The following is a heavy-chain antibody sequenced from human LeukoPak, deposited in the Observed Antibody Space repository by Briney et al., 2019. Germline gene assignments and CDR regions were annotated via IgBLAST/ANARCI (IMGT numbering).Heavy chain of an antibody. CDR1: GYTFTGYY. CDR2: INPNSGGT. Sequence: ASVKVSCKASGYTFTGYYMHWVRQAPGQGLEWMGWINPNSGGTNYAQKFQGRVTMTRDTSISTAYMELSRLRSDDTAVYYCARDRVGYCSGGSCLYLDYWGQGTLVTVSS. CDR3: ARDRVGYCSGGSCLYLDY. V-gene: IGHV1-2*02. J-gene: IGHJ4*02. D-gene: IGHD2-15*01.